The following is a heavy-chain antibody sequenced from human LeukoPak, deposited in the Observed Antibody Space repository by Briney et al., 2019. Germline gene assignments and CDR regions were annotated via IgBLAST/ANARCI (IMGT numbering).Heavy chain of an antibody. CDR1: GFTFSSYA. CDR2: ISGSGGST. D-gene: IGHD5-18*01. Sequence: GGSLRLSCAASGFTFSSYAMSWVRQAPGKGLEWVSAISGSGGSTNYADSVKGRFSISRDNSKNTLYLQMNSLRAEDTAVYYCARGFEYSYGFDYWGQGTLVTVSS. CDR3: ARGFEYSYGFDY. J-gene: IGHJ4*02. V-gene: IGHV3-23*01.